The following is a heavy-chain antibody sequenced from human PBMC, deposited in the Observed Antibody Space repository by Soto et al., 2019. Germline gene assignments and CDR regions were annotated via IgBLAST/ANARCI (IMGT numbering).Heavy chain of an antibody. CDR2: IIPILGIA. CDR3: ANKDYDSSEYYYYGMEV. J-gene: IGHJ6*02. CDR1: GGTFSSYI. Sequence: QVQLVQSGAEVKKPGSSVKVSCKASGGTFSSYIISWVRQAPGQGLEGMGRIIPILGIANYAQKFQGRVTITADKSTSTAYMELSSLRSEDTAVYYCANKDYDSSEYYYYGMEVWGQGTTVTVSS. D-gene: IGHD3-22*01. V-gene: IGHV1-69*02.